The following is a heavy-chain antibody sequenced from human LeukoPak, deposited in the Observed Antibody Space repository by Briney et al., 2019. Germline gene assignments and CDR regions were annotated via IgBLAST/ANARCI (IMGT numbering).Heavy chain of an antibody. Sequence: GGSLRLSCAASGFTFSSYAMHWVRQAPGKGLEWVAVISYDGSNKYYADSVKGRFTISRDNSKNTLYLQMNSLRAEDTAVYYCAKDPNLYGDYYFDYWGQGTLVTVSS. V-gene: IGHV3-30-3*01. J-gene: IGHJ4*02. CDR1: GFTFSSYA. D-gene: IGHD4-17*01. CDR3: AKDPNLYGDYYFDY. CDR2: ISYDGSNK.